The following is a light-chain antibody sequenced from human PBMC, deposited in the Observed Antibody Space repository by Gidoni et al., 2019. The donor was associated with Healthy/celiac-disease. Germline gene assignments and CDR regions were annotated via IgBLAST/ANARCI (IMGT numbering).Light chain of an antibody. V-gene: IGKV4-1*01. CDR1: QSVLSSSNNKNY. CDR3: QQYYSTPFT. CDR2: WAS. Sequence: IVMTQSPDSLAVSLCERATINCKSSQSVLSSSNNKNYLAWYQQKPGQPPKLLIYWASTRESGVPDRFSGSGSGTDFTLTISSLQAEDVAVYYCQQYYSTPFTFGPGTKVDIK. J-gene: IGKJ3*01.